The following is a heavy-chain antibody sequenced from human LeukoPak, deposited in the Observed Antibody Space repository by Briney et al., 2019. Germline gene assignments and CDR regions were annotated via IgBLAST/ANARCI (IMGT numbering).Heavy chain of an antibody. CDR3: ATEGQYYDSSGYPTWTFDS. CDR1: GFTVSSSY. V-gene: IGHV3-66*02. CDR2: IYSGGST. D-gene: IGHD3-22*01. Sequence: GSLRLSCAASGFTVSSSYMSWVRQAPGKGLEWVSVIYSGGSTYYADSVKGRFTISRDNSKNTLYLQMNSLRAEDTAVYYCATEGQYYDSSGYPTWTFDSWGQGTLVTVSS. J-gene: IGHJ4*02.